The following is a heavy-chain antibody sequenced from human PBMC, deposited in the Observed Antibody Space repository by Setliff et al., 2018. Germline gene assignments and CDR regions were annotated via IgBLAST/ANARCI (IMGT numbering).Heavy chain of an antibody. Sequence: PGGSLRLSCAASGFSFSGSAVYWVRQASVKGLEWIGRTRGRTDNYATAYAASVRGRFTISRDDSKNTAYLQMNSLKTEDTAVYYCTFARDGYDVFDIWGQGTMVTVSS. J-gene: IGHJ3*02. CDR2: TRGRTDNYAT. CDR3: TFARDGYDVFDI. D-gene: IGHD5-18*01. CDR1: GFSFSGSA. V-gene: IGHV3-73*01.